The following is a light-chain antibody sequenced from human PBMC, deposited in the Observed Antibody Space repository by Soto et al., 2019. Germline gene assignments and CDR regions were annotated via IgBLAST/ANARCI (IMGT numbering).Light chain of an antibody. CDR3: CSYAGSYTSFV. Sequence: QSVLTQPASVSGSPGQSITISCTGTSGDIGSYNRVSWYQQHPGKAPKLIIYDVSKRPSGVPDRFSGSKSGNTASLTISGLQAEDEADYYCCSYAGSYTSFVFGTGTKLTVL. V-gene: IGLV2-11*01. CDR2: DVS. CDR1: SGDIGSYNR. J-gene: IGLJ1*01.